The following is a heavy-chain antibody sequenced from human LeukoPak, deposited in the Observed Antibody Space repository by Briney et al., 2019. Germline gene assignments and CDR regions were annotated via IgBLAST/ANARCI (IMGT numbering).Heavy chain of an antibody. Sequence: GRSHRLSCSASGFSFSDYGMHWVRQAPGKGLEWVALIWYDGNDKYYADSVWGRFAISRDNSKHTMSLKMNSLRAEDTAVYYCARGYCSGRRCRYFWFWGQGTLVTVSS. CDR3: ARGYCSGRRCRYFWF. V-gene: IGHV3-33*01. CDR1: GFSFSDYG. J-gene: IGHJ4*02. CDR2: IWYDGNDK. D-gene: IGHD2-15*01.